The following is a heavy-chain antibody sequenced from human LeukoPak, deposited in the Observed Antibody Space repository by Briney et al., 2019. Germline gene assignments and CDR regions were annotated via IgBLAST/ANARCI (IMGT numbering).Heavy chain of an antibody. CDR2: TYYRSKWYN. D-gene: IGHD2-2*01. V-gene: IGHV6-1*01. J-gene: IGHJ4*02. Sequence: SQTLSLTCAISGDSFSSNSAAWNWIRQSPSRGLEWLGRTYYRSKWYNDYAVSVKSRITINPDTSKNQFSLQLSSVTAADTAVYYCASSIVVVPAAFDYWGQGTLVTVSS. CDR1: GDSFSSNSAA. CDR3: ASSIVVVPAAFDY.